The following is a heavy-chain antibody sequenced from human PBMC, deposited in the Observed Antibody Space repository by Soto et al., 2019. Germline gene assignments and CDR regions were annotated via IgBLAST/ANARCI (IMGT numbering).Heavy chain of an antibody. CDR1: GYDFTSYW. D-gene: IGHD2-21*01. Sequence: GESLKISCKGSGYDFTSYWISWVRQMPGKGLEWMGIIYPGDSDARYSPSFQGQVTISADKSISTAYVKWSSLKASDTAMFYCARAQSPYSMTLDYWGQGTLVTVSS. J-gene: IGHJ4*02. CDR3: ARAQSPYSMTLDY. CDR2: IYPGDSDA. V-gene: IGHV5-51*01.